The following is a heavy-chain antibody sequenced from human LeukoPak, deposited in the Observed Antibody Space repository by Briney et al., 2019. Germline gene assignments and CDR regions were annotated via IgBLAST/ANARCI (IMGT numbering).Heavy chain of an antibody. CDR2: IAADGGVK. V-gene: IGHV3-30*18. Sequence: GTSLRLSCVVSAFTFNNHGMHWVRQAPGKGLEWVAVIAADGGVKHYADSVKGRFTLSRDNSKNTLFLQMNSLRAEDTAVYYCAKVKLSGGFDYWGQGTLVTVSS. CDR3: AKVKLSGGFDY. J-gene: IGHJ4*02. D-gene: IGHD3-10*01. CDR1: AFTFNNHG.